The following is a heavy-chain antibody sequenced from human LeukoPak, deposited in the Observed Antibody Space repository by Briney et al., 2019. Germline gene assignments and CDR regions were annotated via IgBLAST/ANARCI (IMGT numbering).Heavy chain of an antibody. J-gene: IGHJ5*02. CDR2: IYTSGST. CDR1: GGSFSGYY. CDR3: AREGPGVVVVPAAINWFDP. D-gene: IGHD2-2*01. V-gene: IGHV4-4*07. Sequence: KSSETLSLTCAVYGGSFSGYYWSWIRQPAGKGLEWIGRIYTSGSTNYNPSLKSRVTISVDTSKNQFSLKLSSVTAADTAVYYCAREGPGVVVVPAAINWFDPWGQGTLVTVSS.